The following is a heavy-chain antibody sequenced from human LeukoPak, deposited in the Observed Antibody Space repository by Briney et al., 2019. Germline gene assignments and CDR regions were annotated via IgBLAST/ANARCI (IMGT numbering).Heavy chain of an antibody. CDR2: IIPIFGTA. Sequence: SVKVSCKASGGTFSSYAISWVRPAPGQGLEWMGGIIPIFGTANYAQKFQGRVTITADESTSTAYMELSSLRSEDTAVYYCARDSLLSAQYYGSGSGYFDYWGQGTLVTVSS. J-gene: IGHJ4*02. V-gene: IGHV1-69*01. CDR3: ARDSLLSAQYYGSGSGYFDY. D-gene: IGHD3-10*01. CDR1: GGTFSSYA.